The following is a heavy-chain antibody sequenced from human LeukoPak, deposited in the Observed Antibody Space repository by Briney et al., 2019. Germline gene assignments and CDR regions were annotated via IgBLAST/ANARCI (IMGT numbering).Heavy chain of an antibody. CDR3: TTLQMYYYDSSGYYFFDY. CDR2: IKSKTDGGTT. CDR1: GFTFNNAW. D-gene: IGHD3-22*01. V-gene: IGHV3-15*01. Sequence: GGSLRHSCAASGFTFNNAWMNWVRQAPGKGLEWVGRIKSKTDGGTTEYAAPVRGRFTISRDDSRNTLHLQMNSLKTEDTAVYYCTTLQMYYYDSSGYYFFDYWGRGTLVTVSS. J-gene: IGHJ4*01.